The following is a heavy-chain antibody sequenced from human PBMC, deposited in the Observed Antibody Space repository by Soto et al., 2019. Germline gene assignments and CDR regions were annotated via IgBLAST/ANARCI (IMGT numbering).Heavy chain of an antibody. CDR1: GSTLATYA. D-gene: IGHD1-20*01. J-gene: IGHJ4*02. Sequence: EVQLLESGGALDQPGGPLSPSSAAPGSTLATYALSWSPKVQGRGLDWVQGISGSGGRTNYADSVKGRFTISRDNSKNTVNLQMSSLRAEDTAVYYCVKARQHCSPYNCYTADYWGQGTLVTVSS. CDR2: ISGSGGRT. CDR3: VKARQHCSPYNCYTADY. V-gene: IGHV3-23*01.